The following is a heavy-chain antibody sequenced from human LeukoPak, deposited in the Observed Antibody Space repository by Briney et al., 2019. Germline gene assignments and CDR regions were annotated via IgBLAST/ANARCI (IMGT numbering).Heavy chain of an antibody. CDR3: ARGPYCGDDCYFDS. D-gene: IGHD2-21*01. V-gene: IGHV4-4*07. J-gene: IGHJ4*02. CDR1: GGSISDNF. Sequence: SETLSLTCTVSGGSISDNFWSWIRQPAEKGLEWIGRIYSSGSTLYNPSLKSRVTMSVDTSKNHFSLRLTSVTAADTAVYFCARGPYCGDDCYFDSWGRGTLFTVSS. CDR2: IYSSGST.